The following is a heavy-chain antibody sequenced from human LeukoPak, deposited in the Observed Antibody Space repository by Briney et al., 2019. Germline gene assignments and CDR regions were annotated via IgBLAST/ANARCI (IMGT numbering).Heavy chain of an antibody. V-gene: IGHV3-23*01. CDR1: GFTLSSYV. Sequence: PGGSLRLSCAGSGFTLSSYVMSWVRQAPGKGLEWVSSLSGTAARTHYADSVKGRFTISRDNSKNTLYLQMSSLRAEDTALYYCAKDLGGDYVPFDNWGQGTLVTVSS. D-gene: IGHD4-17*01. CDR3: AKDLGGDYVPFDN. CDR2: LSGTAART. J-gene: IGHJ4*02.